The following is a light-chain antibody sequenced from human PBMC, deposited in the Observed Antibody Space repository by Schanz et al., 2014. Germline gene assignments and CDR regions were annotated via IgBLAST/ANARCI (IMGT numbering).Light chain of an antibody. CDR2: EGS. J-gene: IGLJ3*02. V-gene: IGLV2-23*01. CDR3: CSYAVEWV. CDR1: SSDVGSYNL. Sequence: QSALTQPASVSGSPGQSITISCTGTSSDVGSYNLVSWYQQHPGKAPKLMIYEGSKRPSGVSNRFSGSKSGNTASLTISGLQAEDEADYYCCSYAVEWVFGGGTKLTVL.